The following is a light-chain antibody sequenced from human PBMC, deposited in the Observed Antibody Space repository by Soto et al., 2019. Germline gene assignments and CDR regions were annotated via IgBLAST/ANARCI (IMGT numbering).Light chain of an antibody. CDR3: QQYGSSAPIT. V-gene: IGKV1-5*03. Sequence: DIQMTQSPSTLSASVGDRVTITYRASQSISSWLAWYQQKPGKAPKLLIYKASSLESGVPSRFSGSGSETDFTLTISRLEPEDFALYYCQQYGSSAPITFGQGTRLEIK. J-gene: IGKJ5*01. CDR1: QSISSW. CDR2: KAS.